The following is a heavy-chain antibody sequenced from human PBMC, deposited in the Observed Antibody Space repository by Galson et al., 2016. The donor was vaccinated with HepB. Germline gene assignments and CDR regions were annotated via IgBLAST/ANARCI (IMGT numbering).Heavy chain of an antibody. Sequence: SLRLSCVGSGFTFSSYGMHWVRQAPGKGLEWVAVIWSDGSNKNYADSVKGRFTISRDNSKNTLYLQMNSLRAEDTAVYYCAKSATKQLRDVNAHDIWGQGTMVTVSS. CDR3: AKSATKQLRDVNAHDI. V-gene: IGHV3-33*06. J-gene: IGHJ3*02. CDR2: IWSDGSNK. CDR1: GFTFSSYG. D-gene: IGHD4-17*01.